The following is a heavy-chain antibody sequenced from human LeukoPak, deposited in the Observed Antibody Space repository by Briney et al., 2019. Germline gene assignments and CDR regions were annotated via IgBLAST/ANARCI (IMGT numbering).Heavy chain of an antibody. Sequence: PSETLSLTCAVSGYSISNYYYWGWIRQPPGKGLEWIGSIFHSGNSYYNPSLKSRVTMSIDTSKNQFSLRLSSVTAADTVVYYCARVNQVYGGNSRQVDYWGQGALVTVSS. J-gene: IGHJ4*02. V-gene: IGHV4-38-2*01. CDR3: ARVNQVYGGNSRQVDY. CDR1: GYSISNYYY. D-gene: IGHD4-23*01. CDR2: IFHSGNS.